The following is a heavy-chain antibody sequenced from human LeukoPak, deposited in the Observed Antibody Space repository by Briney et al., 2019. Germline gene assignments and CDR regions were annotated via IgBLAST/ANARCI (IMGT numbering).Heavy chain of an antibody. CDR1: GGSFSGYY. Sequence: SETLSLTCAVYGGSFSGYYWSWIRQPPGKGLVWIGEINHSGSTNYNPSLKSRVTISVDTSKNQFSLKLSSVTAADTAVYYCARGPYYDILTGYSSYNWFDPWGQGTLVTVSS. CDR3: ARGPYYDILTGYSSYNWFDP. V-gene: IGHV4-34*01. J-gene: IGHJ5*02. D-gene: IGHD3-9*01. CDR2: INHSGST.